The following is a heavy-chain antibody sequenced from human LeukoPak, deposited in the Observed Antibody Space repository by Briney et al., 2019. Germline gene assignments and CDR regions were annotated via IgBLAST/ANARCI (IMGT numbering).Heavy chain of an antibody. D-gene: IGHD3-16*01. CDR1: GFTFTFSSYW. CDR3: ARELRTFDS. CDR2: IKHNGDEL. V-gene: IGHV3-7*01. Sequence: GGSLRLSCAASGFTFTFSSYWMTWVRQAPGKGLEWVANIKHNGDELSYVDSVEDRFTISRDNAKNSLYLHMTSLRAEDTAVYYCARELRTFDSWGQGTLVTVSS. J-gene: IGHJ4*02.